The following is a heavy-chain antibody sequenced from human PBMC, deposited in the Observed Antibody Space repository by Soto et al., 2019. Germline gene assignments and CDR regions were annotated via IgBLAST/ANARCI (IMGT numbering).Heavy chain of an antibody. D-gene: IGHD2-8*01. V-gene: IGHV1-2*04. J-gene: IGHJ6*02. Sequence: ASVKVSCKASGYSFTDYHIHWVRQAPGQGLEWLGRINPKSGGTSTAQKFQGWVTMTTDTSISTASMELTRLTSDDTAIYYCARGDSTDCSHGVCSLFYTQDMDVWG. CDR1: GYSFTDYH. CDR3: ARGDSTDCSHGVCSLFYTQDMDV. CDR2: INPKSGGT.